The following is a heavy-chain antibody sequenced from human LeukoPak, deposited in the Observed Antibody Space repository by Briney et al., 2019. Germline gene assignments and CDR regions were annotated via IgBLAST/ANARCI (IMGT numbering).Heavy chain of an antibody. J-gene: IGHJ2*01. CDR1: GFTFSSYS. D-gene: IGHD2-15*01. CDR2: ISSSGNII. Sequence: GGSLRLSRAGSGFTFSSYSMNWVRHAPGKGLEWVSYISSSGNIISNADSVKGRFTISRDNAKNSLYLQMNSLRSEDTAVYYCARGWELLSWWYFDLWGRGTPVTVSS. CDR3: ARGWELLSWWYFDL. V-gene: IGHV3-48*04.